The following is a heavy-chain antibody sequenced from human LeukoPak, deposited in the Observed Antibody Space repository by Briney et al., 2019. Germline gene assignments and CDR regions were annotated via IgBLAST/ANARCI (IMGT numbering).Heavy chain of an antibody. Sequence: SQTLSLTCTVSGGSISSGDYYWSWIRQPPGRGLEWIGYIYYSGSTYYNPSLKSRVTISVDTSKNQLSLKLSSVTAADTAVYYCARDSVGATTRFDYWGQGTLVTVSS. V-gene: IGHV4-30-4*08. J-gene: IGHJ4*02. CDR2: IYYSGST. CDR3: ARDSVGATTRFDY. CDR1: GGSISSGDYY. D-gene: IGHD1-26*01.